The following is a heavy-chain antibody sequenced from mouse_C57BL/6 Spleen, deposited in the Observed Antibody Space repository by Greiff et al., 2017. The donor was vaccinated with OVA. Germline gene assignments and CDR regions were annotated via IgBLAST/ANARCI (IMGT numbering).Heavy chain of an antibody. Sequence: QVQLQQSGAELVKPGASVKMSCKASGYTFTSYWITWVKQRPGQGLEWIGDIYPGSGSTNYNEKFKSKATLTVDTSSSTAYMQLSSLTSEDSAVYYCARGGDLITTASYWYFDVWGTGTTVTVSS. CDR3: ARGGDLITTASYWYFDV. CDR2: IYPGSGST. D-gene: IGHD1-1*01. J-gene: IGHJ1*03. CDR1: GYTFTSYW. V-gene: IGHV1-55*01.